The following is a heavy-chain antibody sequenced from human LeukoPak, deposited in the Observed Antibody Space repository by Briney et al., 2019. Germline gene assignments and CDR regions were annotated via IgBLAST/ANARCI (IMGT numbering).Heavy chain of an antibody. D-gene: IGHD6-13*01. CDR2: IFYSGST. Sequence: SSETLSLTCTVSGDSIGSSNNYWAWVRQPPGKGLEWLGSIFYSGSTYYNPSLKSRVTISVDTSKNQFSLNLYSATAADTATYYCARRGITYSSSFFAYWGQGTLVTVSS. CDR1: GDSIGSSNNY. J-gene: IGHJ4*02. CDR3: ARRGITYSSSFFAY. V-gene: IGHV4-39*01.